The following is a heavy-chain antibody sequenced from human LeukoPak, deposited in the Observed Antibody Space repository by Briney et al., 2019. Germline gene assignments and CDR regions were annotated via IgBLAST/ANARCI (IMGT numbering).Heavy chain of an antibody. J-gene: IGHJ2*01. Sequence: GGSLRLSCTASGFTLSSFGMHWVRQAPGKGLEWVAVISDDGSNTYYADSVKGRFTISRDNSKNTLYLQLNSLRTEDTAVYYCAKNADTATIIYWYFDLWGRGTLVTVSS. V-gene: IGHV3-30*18. CDR3: AKNADTATIIYWYFDL. D-gene: IGHD5-18*01. CDR2: ISDDGSNT. CDR1: GFTLSSFG.